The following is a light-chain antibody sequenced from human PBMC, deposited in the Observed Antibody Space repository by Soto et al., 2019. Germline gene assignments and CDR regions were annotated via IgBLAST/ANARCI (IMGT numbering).Light chain of an antibody. Sequence: QPVLTQPPSVSGAPGQRVTISCSGSSSNIGTGYDVHWYQQFPGRAPKLLIYDNSNRPSGVPDRFSGSKSGTSASLAITGLQAEDEADYYCQSYDSSLSGWVFGGGTKLTVL. J-gene: IGLJ3*02. CDR2: DNS. CDR3: QSYDSSLSGWV. CDR1: SSNIGTGYD. V-gene: IGLV1-40*01.